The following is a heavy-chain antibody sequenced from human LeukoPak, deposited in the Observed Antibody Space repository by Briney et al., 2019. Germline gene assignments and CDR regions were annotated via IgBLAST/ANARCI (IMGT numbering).Heavy chain of an antibody. CDR2: INHSEST. V-gene: IGHV4-38-2*02. CDR1: GYSISSGYY. CDR3: ATRPDIAAAGPGWFDP. J-gene: IGHJ5*02. D-gene: IGHD6-13*01. Sequence: SETLSLTCTVSGYSISSGYYWSWIRQPPGKGLEWIGEINHSESTNYNPSLKSRVTVSVDTSKNQFSLKLSSVTAADTAVYYCATRPDIAAAGPGWFDPWGQGTLVTVSS.